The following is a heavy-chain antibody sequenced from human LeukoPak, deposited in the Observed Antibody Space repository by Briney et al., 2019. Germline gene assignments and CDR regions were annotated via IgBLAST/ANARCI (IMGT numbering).Heavy chain of an antibody. J-gene: IGHJ4*02. V-gene: IGHV5-51*01. CDR2: IYPGDSDT. CDR1: GYSLTSYW. Sequence: GESLKISCKGSGYSLTSYWIGWVRQMPGKGLEWMGIIYPGDSDTRYSSSFQGQVTISADKSISTAYLQWSSLKASDTAMYYCARFPLYSSGWNPSWFDYWGQGTRVTVSS. CDR3: ARFPLYSSGWNPSWFDY. D-gene: IGHD6-19*01.